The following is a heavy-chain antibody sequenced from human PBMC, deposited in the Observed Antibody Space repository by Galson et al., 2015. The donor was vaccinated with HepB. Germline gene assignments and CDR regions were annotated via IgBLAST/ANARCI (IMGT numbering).Heavy chain of an antibody. D-gene: IGHD3-9*01. J-gene: IGHJ6*03. CDR3: ARDRWCRDTGCYNTRSYYYYMDV. Sequence: SLRLSCAASGFPFNNYGMHWVRQAPGKGLEWVAFIWFDGGNTYFRDSVKGRFTISRDNSKNTLDLQLSGLRVEDTAVYYCARDRWCRDTGCYNTRSYYYYMDVWGTGTTVTVSS. V-gene: IGHV3-33*01. CDR2: IWFDGGNT. CDR1: GFPFNNYG.